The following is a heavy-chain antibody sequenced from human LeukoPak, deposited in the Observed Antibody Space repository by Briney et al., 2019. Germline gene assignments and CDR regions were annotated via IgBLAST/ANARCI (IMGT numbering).Heavy chain of an antibody. Sequence: PGGSLRLSCAASGFIFSNYGFHWVRQAPGKGLEWVALIWSDGSKKYYTDSVKGRFTISRDDSKNTLFLQMNSLRAEDMAVYYCAGDIGTWPNSLFDYWGQGNLVTVSS. J-gene: IGHJ4*02. V-gene: IGHV3-33*01. CDR1: GFIFSNYG. CDR2: IWSDGSKK. CDR3: AGDIGTWPNSLFDY. D-gene: IGHD4-23*01.